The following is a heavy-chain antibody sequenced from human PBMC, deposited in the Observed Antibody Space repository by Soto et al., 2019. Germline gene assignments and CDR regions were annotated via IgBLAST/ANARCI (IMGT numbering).Heavy chain of an antibody. Sequence: GGSLRLTCAASGFTFDDYAMHWVRQAPGKGLEWVSGISWNSGSIGYADSVKGRFTISRGNAKNSLYLQMNSLRAEDTALYYCAKDMAYYYDSSGYYSDAFDIWGQGTMVTVSS. CDR2: ISWNSGSI. D-gene: IGHD3-22*01. J-gene: IGHJ3*02. V-gene: IGHV3-9*01. CDR1: GFTFDDYA. CDR3: AKDMAYYYDSSGYYSDAFDI.